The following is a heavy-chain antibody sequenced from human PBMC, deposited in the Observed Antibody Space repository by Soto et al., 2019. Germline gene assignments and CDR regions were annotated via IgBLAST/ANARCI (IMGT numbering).Heavy chain of an antibody. V-gene: IGHV3-11*05. D-gene: IGHD3-9*01. CDR2: ISSSSSDT. Sequence: QVQLVESGGDLVKPGGSLRLSCAASGFPLSDYYMSWIRQAPGKGLEWVSSISSSSSDTNYAQSVKGRFTIARDNAKNSLQLQMNSLRAEDTAVYYCARRRPTGYYNYWGQGTLVTVSA. CDR1: GFPLSDYY. CDR3: ARRRPTGYYNY. J-gene: IGHJ4*02.